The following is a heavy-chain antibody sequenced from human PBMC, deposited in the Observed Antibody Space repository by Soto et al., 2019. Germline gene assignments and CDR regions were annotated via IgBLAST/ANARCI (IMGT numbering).Heavy chain of an antibody. CDR2: FDPEDGET. Sequence: ASVKVSCKVSGYTLTELSMHWVRQAPGKGLEWMGGFDPEDGETIYAQKFQGRVTMTEDTSTDTAYMELSSLRSEDTAVYYCATDGQTTAMTGFGDWGQGTLVTVSS. CDR1: GYTLTELS. J-gene: IGHJ4*02. V-gene: IGHV1-24*01. D-gene: IGHD4-17*01. CDR3: ATDGQTTAMTGFGD.